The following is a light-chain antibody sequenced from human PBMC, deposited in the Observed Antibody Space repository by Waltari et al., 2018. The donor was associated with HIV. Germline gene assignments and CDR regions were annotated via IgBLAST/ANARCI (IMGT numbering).Light chain of an antibody. CDR3: AAWDGSLNGHVV. Sequence: QSVLTQPPSASGTPGQWVTISCSGSSSKIGSNTVNRYQQLLGTAPKLLIYSNNQRPSGVPDRFSGSKSGTSASLAISGLQSEDEADYYCAAWDGSLNGHVVFGGGTKLTVL. CDR1: SSKIGSNT. V-gene: IGLV1-44*01. CDR2: SNN. J-gene: IGLJ2*01.